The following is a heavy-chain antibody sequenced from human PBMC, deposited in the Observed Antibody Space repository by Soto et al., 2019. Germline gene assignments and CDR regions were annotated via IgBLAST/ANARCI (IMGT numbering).Heavy chain of an antibody. Sequence: GASVKLYCNAAGGALSSDTISWVRQAPRQGLEWMGRIIPNLGIANYAQKFQGRVTITTDKSTSTAYMELRSLRSDDTAVYYCARDRGSDIVVVPAAMWPYNWFAPWGQGTLVTVSS. CDR1: GGALSSDT. CDR2: IIPNLGIA. CDR3: ARDRGSDIVVVPAAMWPYNWFAP. V-gene: IGHV1-69*04. D-gene: IGHD2-2*01. J-gene: IGHJ5*02.